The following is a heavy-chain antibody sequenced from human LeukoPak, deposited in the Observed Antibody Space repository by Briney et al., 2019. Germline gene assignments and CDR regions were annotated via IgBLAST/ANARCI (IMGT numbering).Heavy chain of an antibody. D-gene: IGHD5-18*01. Sequence: SVKVSCKASGGTFSSYAISWVRQAPGQGHEWMGRIIPILGIANYAQKFQGRVTITADRSTSTAYMELSSLRSEDTAVYYCARDPDTAYFDYWGQGTLVTVSS. J-gene: IGHJ4*02. CDR3: ARDPDTAYFDY. V-gene: IGHV1-69*04. CDR1: GGTFSSYA. CDR2: IIPILGIA.